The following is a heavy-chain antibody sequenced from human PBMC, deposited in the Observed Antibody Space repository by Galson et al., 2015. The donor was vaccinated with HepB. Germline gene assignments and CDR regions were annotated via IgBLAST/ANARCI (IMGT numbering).Heavy chain of an antibody. V-gene: IGHV3-33*08. CDR1: GFTFSSYA. CDR2: IWYDGSNK. D-gene: IGHD2-2*01. CDR3: AREGGDIVVVPAAIRPNDAFDI. J-gene: IGHJ3*02. Sequence: CAASGFTFSSYALHWVRQAPGKGLEWVAVIWYDGSNKYYADSVKGRFTISRDNSKNTLYLQMNSLRAEDTAVYYCAREGGDIVVVPAAIRPNDAFDIWGQGTMVTVSS.